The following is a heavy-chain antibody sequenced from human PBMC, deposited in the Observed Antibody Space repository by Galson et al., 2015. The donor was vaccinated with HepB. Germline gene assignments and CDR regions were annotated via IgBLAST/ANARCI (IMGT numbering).Heavy chain of an antibody. V-gene: IGHV7-4-1*02. CDR2: INTNTGNT. CDR1: GYTFTRYA. Sequence: SVKVSCKASGYTFTRYAINWVRQAPGQGLEWMGCINTNTGNTTYAQGFTGRFVFSLDTAVNTAYLQISGLKAEDTAVYYCAGGAYGSNHRHGLDFWGQGTTVTVSS. CDR3: AGGAYGSNHRHGLDF. D-gene: IGHD4/OR15-4a*01. J-gene: IGHJ6*02.